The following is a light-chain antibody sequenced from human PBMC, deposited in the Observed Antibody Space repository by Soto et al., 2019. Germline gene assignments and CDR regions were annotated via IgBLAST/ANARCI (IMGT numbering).Light chain of an antibody. Sequence: QSALTQPPSASGSPGQSVTISCTGTSSDVGVYNYVSWYQQHPGKVPKLMIYEVNKRPSGVPDRFSGSKSGNTASLTVSGLQAEDEADYYCSSYAGSNTDVVFGGGTKLTVL. CDR1: SSDVGVYNY. J-gene: IGLJ2*01. CDR2: EVN. CDR3: SSYAGSNTDVV. V-gene: IGLV2-8*01.